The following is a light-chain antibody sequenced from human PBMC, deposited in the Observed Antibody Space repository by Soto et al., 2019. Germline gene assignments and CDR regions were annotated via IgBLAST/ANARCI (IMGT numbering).Light chain of an antibody. J-gene: IGKJ5*01. CDR2: DAS. Sequence: EIVLTQSPATLSLSPGERATLSCRASQSVSSYLAWYQQNPGQAPRLLIYDASNRATGIPARFSGSGSGTDFTLTIRSLEPEDFAVYYCQQRSNWPPIPFVQGTRLEIK. CDR3: QQRSNWPPIP. V-gene: IGKV3-11*01. CDR1: QSVSSY.